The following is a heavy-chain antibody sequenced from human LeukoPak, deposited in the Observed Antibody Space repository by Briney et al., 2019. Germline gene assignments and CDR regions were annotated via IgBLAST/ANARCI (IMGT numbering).Heavy chain of an antibody. D-gene: IGHD2-15*01. CDR3: ARYSWSASTPGSWFDP. J-gene: IGHJ5*02. Sequence: KSSETLSLTCTVSGGSVSSYFWSWIRQPPGKGLEWIGYIYNNGNNNYNPSLKSRISISVDTSKNQISLKLSSVTAADTALHYCARYSWSASTPGSWFDPWGQGTLVTVSS. CDR1: GGSVSSYF. V-gene: IGHV4-59*08. CDR2: IYNNGNN.